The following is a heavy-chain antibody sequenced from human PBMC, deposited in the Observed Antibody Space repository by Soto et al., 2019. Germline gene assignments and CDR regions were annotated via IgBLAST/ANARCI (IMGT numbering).Heavy chain of an antibody. D-gene: IGHD2-15*01. CDR3: ARLYCSGGSCYPPDY. CDR2: IYYSGST. J-gene: IGHJ4*02. CDR1: VRTNSSYY. V-gene: IGHV4-59*08. Sequence: SDGLPMTVSPAVRTNSSYYWSWIRQPPGKGLEWIGYIYYSGSTNYNPSLKSRVTISVDTSKNQFSLKLSSVTAADTAVYYCARLYCSGGSCYPPDYWGQGTLVT.